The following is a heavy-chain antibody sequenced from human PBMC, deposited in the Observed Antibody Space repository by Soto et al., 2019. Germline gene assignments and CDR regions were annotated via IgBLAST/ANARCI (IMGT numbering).Heavy chain of an antibody. CDR2: INHSGST. CDR3: ARGRGYYDSSGSHTFDY. J-gene: IGHJ4*02. V-gene: IGHV4-34*01. Sequence: SETLSLTCAVYGGSFSGYYWSWIRQPPGKGLEWIGEINHSGSTNYNSSLKSRVTISVDTSKNQFSLKLSSVTAADTAVYYCARGRGYYDSSGSHTFDYWGQGTLVTVSS. CDR1: GGSFSGYY. D-gene: IGHD3-22*01.